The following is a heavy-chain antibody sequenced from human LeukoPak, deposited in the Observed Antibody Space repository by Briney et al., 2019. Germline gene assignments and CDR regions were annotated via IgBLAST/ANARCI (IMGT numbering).Heavy chain of an antibody. Sequence: GASVKVSCKASGYTFTSYGISWVRQAPGQGLEWMGWINVYNGNTNYAQKLQGRVTMTTDESTSTAYMELSSLRSEDTAVYYCASSVVVPAAITRGEEYYYMDVWSKGTTVTVSS. CDR3: ASSVVVPAAITRGEEYYYMDV. J-gene: IGHJ6*03. CDR1: GYTFTSYG. CDR2: INVYNGNT. D-gene: IGHD2-2*02. V-gene: IGHV1-18*01.